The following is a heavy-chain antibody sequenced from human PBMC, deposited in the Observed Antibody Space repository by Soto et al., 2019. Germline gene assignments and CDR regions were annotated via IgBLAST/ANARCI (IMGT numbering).Heavy chain of an antibody. D-gene: IGHD2-8*02. CDR1: GFTFRRHG. J-gene: IGHJ5*02. CDR2: LWYDGSEQ. V-gene: IGHV3-33*03. Sequence: QEQLVESGGGVVQPGMSLRLSCEGSGFTFRRHGMHWVRQSPGKGLEWLAVLWYDGSEQYYADSVKGRFTISRDNSKNMLYLQLNTLTVEDTAVYYCAGWSNHKVVDPWGQGTMVTVS. CDR3: AGWSNHKVVDP.